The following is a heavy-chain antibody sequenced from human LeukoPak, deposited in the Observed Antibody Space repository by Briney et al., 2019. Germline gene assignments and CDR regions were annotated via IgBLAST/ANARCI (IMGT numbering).Heavy chain of an antibody. D-gene: IGHD2-21*02. CDR2: INPNSGDT. CDR1: GYTFTGYY. J-gene: IGHJ5*02. CDR3: ARAYCGGDCYSVGNWFDP. Sequence: ASVKVSCKASGYTFTGYYMHWVRQAPGQGLEWMGWINPNSGDTNYAQKFQGRVTMTRDTSISTAYMELSRLRSDDTAVYYCARAYCGGDCYSVGNWFDPWGQGTLVTVSS. V-gene: IGHV1-2*02.